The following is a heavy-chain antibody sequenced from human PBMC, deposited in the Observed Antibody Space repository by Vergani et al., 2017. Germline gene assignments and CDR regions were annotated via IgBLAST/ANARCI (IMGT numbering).Heavy chain of an antibody. CDR2: INHSGST. V-gene: IGHV4-34*01. CDR3: ARWRGRYCSGGSCYSGFDY. Sequence: QVQLPQWGAGLLKPSETLSLTCAVYGGSFSGYYWSWIRQPPGKGLEWIGEINHSGSTNYNPSLKSRVTISVDTSKNQFSLKLSSVTAADTAVYYCARWRGRYCSGGSCYSGFDYWGQGTLVTVSS. J-gene: IGHJ4*02. CDR1: GGSFSGYY. D-gene: IGHD2-15*01.